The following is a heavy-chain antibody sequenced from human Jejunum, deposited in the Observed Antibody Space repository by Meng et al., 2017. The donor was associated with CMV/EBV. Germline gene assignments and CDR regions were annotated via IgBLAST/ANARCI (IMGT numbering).Heavy chain of an antibody. J-gene: IGHJ4*02. V-gene: IGHV1-18*01. CDR2: ISPYNGNT. CDR3: ARGVVTMIRYYFDY. D-gene: IGHD3-22*01. Sequence: GYTFTSYGIRWVRQAPGQGLEWMGWISPYNGNTHYVQKLQGRVTMTTDTSTSTAYMELRSLRSDDTAVYYCARGVVTMIRYYFDYWGQGTRVTVSS. CDR1: GYTFTSYG.